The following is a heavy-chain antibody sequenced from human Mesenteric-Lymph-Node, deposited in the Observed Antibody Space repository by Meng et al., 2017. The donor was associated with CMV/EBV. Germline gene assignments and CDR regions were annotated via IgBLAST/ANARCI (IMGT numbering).Heavy chain of an antibody. CDR3: ARTHLPRYCSSTSCYGWYFDL. CDR2: IIPIFGTA. J-gene: IGHJ2*01. CDR1: SYA. V-gene: IGHV1-69*05. D-gene: IGHD2-2*01. Sequence: SYAISWVRQAPGQGLEWMGGIIPIFGTANYAQKFQGRVTITTDESTSTAYMELSSLRSEDTAVYYCARTHLPRYCSSTSCYGWYFDLWGRGTLVTAPQ.